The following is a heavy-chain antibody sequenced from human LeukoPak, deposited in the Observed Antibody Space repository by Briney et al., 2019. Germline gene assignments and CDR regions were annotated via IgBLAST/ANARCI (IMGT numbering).Heavy chain of an antibody. CDR3: ARRRVYSGSGEFDF. Sequence: SETLSLTCTVSGGSISSGDYYWSWIRQPPGKGLEWIGYIYYSGSTNYNPSLKSRVTISVDTSKNQFSLKLSSVTAADTAVYYCARRRVYSGSGEFDFWGQGTLVTVSS. J-gene: IGHJ4*02. D-gene: IGHD5-12*01. CDR1: GGSISSGDYY. CDR2: IYYSGST. V-gene: IGHV4-61*08.